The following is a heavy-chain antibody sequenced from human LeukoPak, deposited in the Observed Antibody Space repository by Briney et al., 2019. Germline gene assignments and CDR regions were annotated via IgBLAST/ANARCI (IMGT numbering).Heavy chain of an antibody. V-gene: IGHV1-2*02. Sequence: ASVKVSCKASGYAFTGYYMHWVRQAPGQGLEWMGWINPNSGGTNYAQKFQGRVTMTRDTSISTAYMELSRLRSDDTAVYYCASILAAAGTSVYFDYWGQGTLVTVSS. CDR2: INPNSGGT. J-gene: IGHJ4*02. CDR3: ASILAAAGTSVYFDY. CDR1: GYAFTGYY. D-gene: IGHD6-13*01.